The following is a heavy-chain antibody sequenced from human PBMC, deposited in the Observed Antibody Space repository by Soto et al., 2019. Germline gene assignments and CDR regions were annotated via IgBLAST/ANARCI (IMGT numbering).Heavy chain of an antibody. Sequence: EVQLVESGGGLVKPGGSLRLSCAASGFTFSSYSMNWVRQAPGKGLEWVSSISISSSYIYYADSVKGRFTISRDNAKNSLYLQMNSLRAEDTAVYYCARAAYCGGDCYESSLFDYWGQGTLVTVSS. CDR3: ARAAYCGGDCYESSLFDY. V-gene: IGHV3-21*01. D-gene: IGHD2-21*02. CDR1: GFTFSSYS. CDR2: ISISSSYI. J-gene: IGHJ4*02.